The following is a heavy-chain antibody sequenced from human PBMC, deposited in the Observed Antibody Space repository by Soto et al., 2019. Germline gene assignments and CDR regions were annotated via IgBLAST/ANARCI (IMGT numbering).Heavy chain of an antibody. CDR1: GFTFSTYT. J-gene: IGHJ4*02. Sequence: GGSLRLSCAASGFTFSTYTMNWVRQAPGKGLEWVSSISSRGDYIYYADSAKGRFTISRDNAKNSVYLQMNSLRAEDTAVYYCARELLTYSTSSIIGAYWGRGTLVTVSS. CDR3: ARELLTYSTSSIIGAY. V-gene: IGHV3-21*01. CDR2: ISSRGDYI. D-gene: IGHD6-6*01.